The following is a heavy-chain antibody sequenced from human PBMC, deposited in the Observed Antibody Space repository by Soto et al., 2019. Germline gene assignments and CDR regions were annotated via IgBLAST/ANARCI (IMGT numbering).Heavy chain of an antibody. V-gene: IGHV4-30-4*01. D-gene: IGHD2-2*01. Sequence: SETLSLTCTVSGGSISDDSYWSWIRQTPGKGLEWIGYIYHTGNTYYNPSLRSRVSISVDKSKSQFSLKLISVTAADTAVYFCARDEYQLRSSDSWFDSWGQGTRVTVSS. CDR1: GGSISDDSY. J-gene: IGHJ5*01. CDR3: ARDEYQLRSSDSWFDS. CDR2: IYHTGNT.